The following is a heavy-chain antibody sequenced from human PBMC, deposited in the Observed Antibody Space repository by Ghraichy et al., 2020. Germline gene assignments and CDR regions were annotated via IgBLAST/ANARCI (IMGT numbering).Heavy chain of an antibody. D-gene: IGHD6-19*01. Sequence: ETLSLTCAVYGGSFSGYYWSWIRQPPGKGLEWIGEINHSGSTNYNPSLKSRVTISVDTSKNQFSLKLSSVTAADTAVYYCARRQYSSGWYRYWGQGTLVTVSS. CDR3: ARRQYSSGWYRY. V-gene: IGHV4-34*01. J-gene: IGHJ4*02. CDR2: INHSGST. CDR1: GGSFSGYY.